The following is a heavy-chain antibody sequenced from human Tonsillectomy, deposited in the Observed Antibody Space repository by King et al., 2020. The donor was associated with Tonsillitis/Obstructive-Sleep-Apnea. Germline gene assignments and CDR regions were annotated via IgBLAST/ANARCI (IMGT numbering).Heavy chain of an antibody. D-gene: IGHD6-19*01. Sequence: QLVQSGGGLVQPGGSLRLSCAASGFTFSSYSMNWVRQAPGKGLEWVSYISSSSSTIYYADSVKGRFTISRDNAKNSLYLQMNSLRDEDTAVYYCAGEGAVGAYNWFDPWGQGTLVTVSS. CDR2: ISSSSSTI. CDR1: GFTFSSYS. V-gene: IGHV3-48*02. J-gene: IGHJ5*02. CDR3: AGEGAVGAYNWFDP.